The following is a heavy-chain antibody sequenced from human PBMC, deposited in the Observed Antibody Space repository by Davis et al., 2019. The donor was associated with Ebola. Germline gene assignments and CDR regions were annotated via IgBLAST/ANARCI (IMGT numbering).Heavy chain of an antibody. Sequence: AASVKVSCKASGYTLTSYGISWVRQAPGQGLEWMGWISAYNGNTNYAQKLQGRVTMTTDTSTSTAYMELRSLRSDDTAVYYCAKTTYYDAFDIWGQGTMVTVSS. CDR2: ISAYNGNT. J-gene: IGHJ3*02. D-gene: IGHD4-17*01. CDR3: AKTTYYDAFDI. CDR1: GYTLTSYG. V-gene: IGHV1-18*01.